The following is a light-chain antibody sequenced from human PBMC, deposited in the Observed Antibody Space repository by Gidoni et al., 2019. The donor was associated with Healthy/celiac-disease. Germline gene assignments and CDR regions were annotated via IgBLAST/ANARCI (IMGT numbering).Light chain of an antibody. Sequence: QSVLTQPPSVSGAPGQRVTISCTGSSSNIGAGYDVHWYQQLPGTAPKLLIYGNSNRPAGVRDRFYGSKAGTSASLAITGLQAEDEADYYCKSYDSSLSGPVVFGGGTKLTVL. CDR3: KSYDSSLSGPVV. V-gene: IGLV1-40*01. CDR2: GNS. CDR1: SSNIGAGYD. J-gene: IGLJ2*01.